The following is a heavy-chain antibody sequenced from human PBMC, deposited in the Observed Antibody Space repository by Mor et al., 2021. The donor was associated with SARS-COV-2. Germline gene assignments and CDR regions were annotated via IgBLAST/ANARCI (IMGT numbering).Heavy chain of an antibody. V-gene: IGHV3-74*01. D-gene: IGHD4-4*01. CDR2: GSSV. Sequence: GSSVSYADSVRGRFTISRDNAKNTLYLQLNDLRAEDTAVYFCACPNVGNADYIYWGQGALVTVSS. J-gene: IGHJ4*02. CDR3: ACPNVGNADYIY.